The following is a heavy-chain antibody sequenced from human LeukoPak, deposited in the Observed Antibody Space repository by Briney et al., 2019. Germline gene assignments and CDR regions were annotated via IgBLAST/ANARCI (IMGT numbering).Heavy chain of an antibody. Sequence: ASVKVSCKASGGTFSSYAISWVQQAPGQGLEWMGGIIPIFGTANYAQKFQGGVTITADESTSTAYMELSSLRSEDTAVYYCAREGRIVGATTHYYMDVWGKGTTVTVSS. J-gene: IGHJ6*03. V-gene: IGHV1-69*13. CDR3: AREGRIVGATTHYYMDV. CDR1: GGTFSSYA. D-gene: IGHD1-26*01. CDR2: IIPIFGTA.